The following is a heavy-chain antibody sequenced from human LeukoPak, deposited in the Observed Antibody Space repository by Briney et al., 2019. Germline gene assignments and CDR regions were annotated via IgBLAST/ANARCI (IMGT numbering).Heavy chain of an antibody. Sequence: SETLSLTCTVSGGSISSYHWSWIRQPPGKGLECIGYIYYSGSTNYNPSLKSRVTISVDTSKNQFSLKLSSVTAADTAVYYCARDPGGDAFDIWGQGTMVTVSS. CDR1: GGSISSYH. V-gene: IGHV4-59*01. CDR2: IYYSGST. J-gene: IGHJ3*02. CDR3: ARDPGGDAFDI.